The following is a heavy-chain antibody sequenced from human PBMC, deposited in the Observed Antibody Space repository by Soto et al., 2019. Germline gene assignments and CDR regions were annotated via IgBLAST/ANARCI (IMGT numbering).Heavy chain of an antibody. CDR1: GYTFTSYG. V-gene: IGHV1-18*01. J-gene: IGHJ4*02. CDR3: ARDVGYGLIDY. Sequence: ASVTVSCKTSGYTFTSYGISWVRQAPGQGLEWMGWISAYNGNTNYAQKLQGRVTMTTGTSTSTAYMELRSLRSDDTAVYYCARDVGYGLIDYWGQGTLVTVSS. D-gene: IGHD5-18*01. CDR2: ISAYNGNT.